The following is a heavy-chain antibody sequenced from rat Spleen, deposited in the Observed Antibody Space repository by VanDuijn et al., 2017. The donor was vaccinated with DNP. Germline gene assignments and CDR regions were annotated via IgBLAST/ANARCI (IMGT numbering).Heavy chain of an antibody. CDR3: ARIGGANWGYYFDY. D-gene: IGHD5-1*01. V-gene: IGHV2-72*01. CDR2: IWAGGSR. Sequence: QVRLRESGPGLVQPSHTLSLTCTVSGFSVNSNNVGWVRQPLGKGLVWMGTIWAGGSRNYNSSLKSRLSVSRDTSKSQVFLKMNSLQTEDTAMYFCARIGGANWGYYFDYWGQGVMVTVSS. CDR1: GFSVNSNN. J-gene: IGHJ2*01.